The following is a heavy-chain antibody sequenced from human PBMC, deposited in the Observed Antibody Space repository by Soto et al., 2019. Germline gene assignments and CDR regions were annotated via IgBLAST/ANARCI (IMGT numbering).Heavy chain of an antibody. D-gene: IGHD3-10*01. CDR3: VGVQYYFDY. V-gene: IGHV3-30*03. CDR1: GFPFSSYG. J-gene: IGHJ4*02. Sequence: QVQLVESGGGVVQPGRSLRLSCAASGFPFSSYGMQWVREAPGKGLEWVAVISYDGSNKYYADSVKSRFTISRDNCASTLYLQMNRLSPEETALYHCVGVQYYFDYRGQGTLVTVSP. CDR2: ISYDGSNK.